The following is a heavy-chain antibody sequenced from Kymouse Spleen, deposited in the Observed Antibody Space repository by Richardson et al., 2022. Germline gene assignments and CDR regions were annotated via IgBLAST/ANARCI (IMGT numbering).Heavy chain of an antibody. V-gene: IGHV1-2*04. D-gene: IGHD6-13*01. J-gene: IGHJ6*02. Sequence: QVQLVQSGAEVKKPGASVKVSCKASGYTFTGYYMHWVRQAPGQGLEWMGWINPNSGGTNYAQKFQGWVTMTRDTSISTAYMELSRLRSDDTAVYYCARVAAADYYYYYGMDVWGQGTTVTVSS. CDR3: ARVAAADYYYYYGMDV. CDR1: GYTFTGYY. CDR2: INPNSGGT.